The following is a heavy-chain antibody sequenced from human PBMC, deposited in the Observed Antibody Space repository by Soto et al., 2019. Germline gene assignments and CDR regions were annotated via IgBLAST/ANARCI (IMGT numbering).Heavy chain of an antibody. J-gene: IGHJ4*02. CDR2: IKQDGREK. Sequence: EVQLVESGGGLVQPGGSLRLSCAASGFTFSSYWMSWVRQAPGKGLEWVANIKQDGREKYYVDSVKGRFTISRDNAKNSLYLQMKSLRAEDTAVYYCGRDLRDWDSGSYSYDYWGQGTLVTVSS. D-gene: IGHD1-26*01. V-gene: IGHV3-7*04. CDR1: GFTFSSYW. CDR3: GRDLRDWDSGSYSYDY.